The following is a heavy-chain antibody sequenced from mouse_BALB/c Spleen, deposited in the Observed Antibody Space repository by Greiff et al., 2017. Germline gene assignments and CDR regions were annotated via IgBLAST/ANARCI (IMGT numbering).Heavy chain of an antibody. V-gene: IGHV5-6-5*01. J-gene: IGHJ3*01. Sequence: EVKLMESGGGLVKPGGSLKLSCAASGFTFSSYAMSWVRQTPEKRLEWVASISSGGSTYYPDSVKGRFTISSDNARNILYLQVSSLRSEDTAMYYCAKDGIAYWGQGTLVTVSA. CDR1: GFTFSSYA. CDR2: ISSGGST. CDR3: AKDGIAY.